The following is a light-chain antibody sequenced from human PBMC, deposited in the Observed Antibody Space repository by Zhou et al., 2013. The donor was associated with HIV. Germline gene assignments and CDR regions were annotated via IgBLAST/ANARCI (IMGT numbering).Light chain of an antibody. CDR2: AAS. V-gene: IGKV1-12*01. Sequence: DIQMTQSPSSVSASVGDRVTISCRASQDIRNWLAWYQQKVETAPKLLIYAASTLQTGVPSRFSGSGSGTDFTLTITSLQPDDSATYYCQQGNSFPLTFGGGTKVEIK. CDR1: QDIRNW. CDR3: QQGNSFPLT. J-gene: IGKJ4*01.